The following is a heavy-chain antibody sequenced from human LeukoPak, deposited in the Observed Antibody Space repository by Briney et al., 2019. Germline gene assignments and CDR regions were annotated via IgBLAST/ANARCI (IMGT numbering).Heavy chain of an antibody. CDR2: IYNTGST. Sequence: SETLSLTCTVSGASISSENYYWTWIRQPAGKGLEWIGRIYNTGSTKYNPSLKSRVTISIDTSKNQFSLKLNSVTAADTAVYYCARVMAVNPDWFDPWGQGTLVTVSS. V-gene: IGHV4-61*02. J-gene: IGHJ5*02. D-gene: IGHD5-24*01. CDR3: ARVMAVNPDWFDP. CDR1: GASISSENYY.